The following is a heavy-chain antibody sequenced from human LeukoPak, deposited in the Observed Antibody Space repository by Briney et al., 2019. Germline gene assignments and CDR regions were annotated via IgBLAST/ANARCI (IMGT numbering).Heavy chain of an antibody. V-gene: IGHV3-33*01. CDR2: ICYNGNEK. CDR3: ARDEYSFSLRGATIDY. D-gene: IGHD1-26*01. Sequence: GPSLRLSCTASGFMFRNYGMHWVRQAPGKGLEWVAVICYNGNEKYYTGSVEGRFTISRDNSKNTVYLQMNSLRAEDTAVYYCARDEYSFSLRGATIDYWGQGTLVTVSS. J-gene: IGHJ4*02. CDR1: GFMFRNYG.